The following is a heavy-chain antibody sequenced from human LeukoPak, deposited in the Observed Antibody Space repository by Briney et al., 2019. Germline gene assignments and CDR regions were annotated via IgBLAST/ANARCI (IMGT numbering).Heavy chain of an antibody. D-gene: IGHD2-21*02. V-gene: IGHV3-30-3*01. CDR1: GFTFSSYA. Sequence: GGSLRLSCAASGFTFSSYAMHWVRQAPGKGLEWVAVISYDGSNKYYADSVKGRFTISRDNSKNTLYLQMNSLRAEDTAVYYCTTVAVVTAIEAHRGDYWGQGTLVTVSS. J-gene: IGHJ4*02. CDR2: ISYDGSNK. CDR3: TTVAVVTAIEAHRGDY.